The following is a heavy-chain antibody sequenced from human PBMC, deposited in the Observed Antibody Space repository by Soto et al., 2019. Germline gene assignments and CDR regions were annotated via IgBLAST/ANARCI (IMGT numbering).Heavy chain of an antibody. V-gene: IGHV1-46*01. CDR3: ARSAGGNFGIVIEGSNWFDP. CDR2: INPHGGST. J-gene: IGHJ5*02. D-gene: IGHD3-3*01. CDR1: GDTFTSYY. Sequence: ASVKVSCKAPGDTFTSYYLNWVRQAPGQGLEWMGVINPHGGSTKYAQKFQGRITMTRDTSRSTVYMELSSLRSDDTAIYYCARSAGGNFGIVIEGSNWFDPWGQGTLVTVSS.